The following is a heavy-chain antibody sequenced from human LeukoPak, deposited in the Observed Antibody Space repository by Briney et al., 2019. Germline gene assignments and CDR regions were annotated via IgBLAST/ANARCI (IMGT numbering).Heavy chain of an antibody. V-gene: IGHV4-39*01. Sequence: PSETLSLTCTVSGGSIISSSHYWGWIRQPLGKGLEWIGSIYYSGSTYYNPSLKSRVTISVDTSKNQFSLKLSSVTAADTAVYYCASRPRGLSSGWLDDYWGQGTLVTVSS. CDR2: IYYSGST. CDR1: GGSIISSSHY. CDR3: ASRPRGLSSGWLDDY. D-gene: IGHD6-19*01. J-gene: IGHJ4*02.